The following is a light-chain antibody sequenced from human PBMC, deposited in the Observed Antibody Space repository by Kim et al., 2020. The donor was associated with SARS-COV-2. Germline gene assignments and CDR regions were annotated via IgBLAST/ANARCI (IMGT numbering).Light chain of an antibody. CDR2: DAS. V-gene: IGKV1-33*01. J-gene: IGKJ4*01. CDR3: QQYSDLTVT. Sequence: DIQMTQSPPSLSASVGDRVTITCQASQDIVNYLNWYQRKPGKAPKLLIYDASDREAGVPSRFRGSGSGTHFTFTITSLKPDDVATYYCQQYSDLTVTFGGGTKVDIK. CDR1: QDIVNY.